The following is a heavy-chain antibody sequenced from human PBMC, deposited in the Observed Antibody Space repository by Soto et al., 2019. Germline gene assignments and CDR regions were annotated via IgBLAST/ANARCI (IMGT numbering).Heavy chain of an antibody. J-gene: IGHJ4*02. Sequence: QVQLVESGGGVVQPGRSLRLSCAASGFIFRSFGMHWVRQAPGKGLEWVATTWYDGRNKYYADSVRGRFTISRDNSNNMLYLQMNNLRGVDTAVYYCASETDFGDYFDHWGQGTLVTVSS. V-gene: IGHV3-33*01. CDR2: TWYDGRNK. CDR1: GFIFRSFG. D-gene: IGHD4-17*01. CDR3: ASETDFGDYFDH.